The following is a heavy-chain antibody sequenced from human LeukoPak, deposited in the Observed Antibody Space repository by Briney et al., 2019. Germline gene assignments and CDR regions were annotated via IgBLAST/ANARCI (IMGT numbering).Heavy chain of an antibody. J-gene: IGHJ2*01. CDR2: IYYSGST. CDR3: ARDRGGNWGSGWYFDL. CDR1: GGSISNYY. D-gene: IGHD7-27*01. V-gene: IGHV4-59*01. Sequence: SETLSLTCTVSGGSISNYYWSWIRQPPGKGLEWIGYIYYSGSTNYNPSLKSRVTISVDTSKNQISLKVTSVTAADTALYYCARDRGGNWGSGWYFDLWGRGTLVTVSS.